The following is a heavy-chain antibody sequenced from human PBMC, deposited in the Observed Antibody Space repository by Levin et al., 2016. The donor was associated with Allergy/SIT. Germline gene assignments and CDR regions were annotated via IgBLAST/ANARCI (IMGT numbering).Heavy chain of an antibody. Sequence: GSLRLSCSFSGDSISINSYYWAWIRQPPGKGLEFIGFISQSGGTSYNPSFRSRLTLSVDTLKGQFHLNLRSVTAADAGVYYCARRRQWPSLYYFDFWGQGILVPVSS. J-gene: IGHJ4*02. CDR2: ISQSGGT. D-gene: IGHD6-19*01. CDR1: GDSISINSYY. V-gene: IGHV4-39*01. CDR3: ARRRQWPSLYYFDF.